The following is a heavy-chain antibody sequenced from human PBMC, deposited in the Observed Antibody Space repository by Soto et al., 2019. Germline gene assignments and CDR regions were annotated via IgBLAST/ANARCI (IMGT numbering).Heavy chain of an antibody. D-gene: IGHD3-10*01. CDR2: ISAYNGNT. Sequence: ASVKVSCKASGYTFSSYGISWVRQAPVQGLEWMGWISAYNGNTNYAQKLQGRVTMTTDTSTSTAYMELRSLRSDDTAVYYCARDSALLWFGAKDTEYYYYYYGMDVWGQGTTVTVSS. V-gene: IGHV1-18*01. J-gene: IGHJ6*02. CDR3: ARDSALLWFGAKDTEYYYYYYGMDV. CDR1: GYTFSSYG.